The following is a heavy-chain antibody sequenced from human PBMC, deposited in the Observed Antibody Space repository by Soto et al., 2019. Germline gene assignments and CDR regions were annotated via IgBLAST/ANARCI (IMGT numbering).Heavy chain of an antibody. Sequence: GGSLRLSCAASGFTFSSYAMSWVRQAPGKGLEWVSAISGSGGSTYYADSVKGRFTISRDNSKNTLYLQMNSLRAEDTAVYYCAKDHLIMITFGGVIDGLGWFDPWGQGTLVTVSS. J-gene: IGHJ5*02. V-gene: IGHV3-23*01. CDR1: GFTFSSYA. D-gene: IGHD3-16*02. CDR3: AKDHLIMITFGGVIDGLGWFDP. CDR2: ISGSGGST.